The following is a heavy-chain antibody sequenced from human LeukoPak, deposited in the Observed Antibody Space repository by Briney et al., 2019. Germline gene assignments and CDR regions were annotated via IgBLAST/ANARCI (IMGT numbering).Heavy chain of an antibody. V-gene: IGHV5-51*01. D-gene: IGHD6-13*01. CDR2: IYPGDSDT. CDR3: ARGSGSSSWYSNWFDP. Sequence: GESLEISCKGSGYSFTSYWIGWVRQMPGKGLEWMGIIYPGDSDTRYSPSFQGQVTISADKSISTAYLQWSSLKASDTAMYYCARGSGSSSWYSNWFDPWGQGTLVTVSS. J-gene: IGHJ5*02. CDR1: GYSFTSYW.